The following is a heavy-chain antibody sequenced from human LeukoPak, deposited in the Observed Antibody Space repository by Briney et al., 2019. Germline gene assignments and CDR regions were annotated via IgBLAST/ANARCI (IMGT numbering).Heavy chain of an antibody. J-gene: IGHJ4*02. CDR2: INHSGST. CDR1: GGSISSYY. V-gene: IGHV4-34*01. D-gene: IGHD3-16*02. Sequence: KPSETLSLTCTVSGGSISSYYWSWIRQPPGKGLEWIGEINHSGSTNYNPSLKSRVTISVDTSKKQFSLKLSSVTAADTAVYYCARGLSAVVYWGQGTLVTVSS. CDR3: ARGLSAVVY.